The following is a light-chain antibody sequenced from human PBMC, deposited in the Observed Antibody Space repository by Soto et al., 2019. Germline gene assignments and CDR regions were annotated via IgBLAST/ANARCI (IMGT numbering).Light chain of an antibody. CDR1: SSDVGGYNY. J-gene: IGLJ1*01. Sequence: QSARTQPASVSRSPGQSITISCTGTSSDVGGYNYVSWYQQHPGKAPKLMIYDVSNWPSGVSNRFSGSKSGNTASLTISGLQAEDETDYYCSSYTRSSFYVFGTGTKVTLL. CDR2: DVS. V-gene: IGLV2-14*01. CDR3: SSYTRSSFYV.